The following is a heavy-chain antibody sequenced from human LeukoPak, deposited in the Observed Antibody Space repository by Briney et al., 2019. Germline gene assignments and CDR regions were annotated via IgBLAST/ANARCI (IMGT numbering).Heavy chain of an antibody. CDR3: VKGNSGYVRRYFDY. CDR1: GFTFSSYA. Sequence: PGGYLRLSCSASGFTFSSYAMHWVRQAPGKGLEYVSAISRNGGSTYYTDSVKGRFTISRDNSKNTLYLQMSSLRAEDTAVYYCVKGNSGYVRRYFDYWGQGTLVTVSS. D-gene: IGHD5-12*01. V-gene: IGHV3-64D*06. CDR2: ISRNGGST. J-gene: IGHJ4*02.